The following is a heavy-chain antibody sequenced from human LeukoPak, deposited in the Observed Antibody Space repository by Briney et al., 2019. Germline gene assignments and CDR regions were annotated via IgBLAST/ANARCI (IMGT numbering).Heavy chain of an antibody. D-gene: IGHD5-18*01. V-gene: IGHV3-33*01. CDR3: ARAVGYSFGTGDY. CDR1: GLTFSNSG. CDR2: IWYDGSNE. Sequence: GGSLKLSCAASGLTFSNSGIHWVRQAPGKGLEWVALIWYDGSNEYYADSVKGRFTISRDNSKNTLYLQMTSLRAEDTAIYYCARAVGYSFGTGDYWGQGTLVTVSS. J-gene: IGHJ4*02.